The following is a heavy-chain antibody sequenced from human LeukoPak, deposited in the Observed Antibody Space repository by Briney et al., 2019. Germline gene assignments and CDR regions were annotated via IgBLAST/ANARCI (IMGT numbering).Heavy chain of an antibody. J-gene: IGHJ4*02. V-gene: IGHV4-34*01. D-gene: IGHD2-15*01. CDR1: GGSFSGYY. CDR2: INHSGST. Sequence: TSETLSLTCAVYGGSFSGYYWSWIRQLRGRGLEWIGEINHSGSTNYNPSLESRVTISVDTSKNQFSLKLSSVTAADTAVYYCARDDCSGGSCYVAYWGQGTLVTVSS. CDR3: ARDDCSGGSCYVAY.